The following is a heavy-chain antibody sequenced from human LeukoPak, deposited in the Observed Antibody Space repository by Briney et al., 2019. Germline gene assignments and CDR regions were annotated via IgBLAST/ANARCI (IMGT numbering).Heavy chain of an antibody. V-gene: IGHV1-69*13. D-gene: IGHD6-13*01. CDR3: ARSQNYIAAAGYDY. J-gene: IGHJ4*02. CDR1: GYTFTGYY. Sequence: ASVKVSCKASGYTFTGYYMHWVRQAPGQGLEWMGGIIPIFGTANYAQKFQGRVTITADESTSTAYMELSSLRSEDTAVYYCARSQNYIAAAGYDYWGQGTLVTVSS. CDR2: IIPIFGTA.